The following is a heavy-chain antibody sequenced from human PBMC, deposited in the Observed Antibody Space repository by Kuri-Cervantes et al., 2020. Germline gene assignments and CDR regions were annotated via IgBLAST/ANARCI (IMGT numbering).Heavy chain of an antibody. CDR2: ISYDESNK. D-gene: IGHD1-1*01. CDR1: GFTFSYYA. J-gene: IGHJ6*03. CDR3: AREYRYYYYYMDV. V-gene: IGHV3-30-3*01. Sequence: GESLKISCAASGFTFSYYAMHWVRQAPGKGLEWVAVISYDESNKYYTDSVKGRFTITRDNSKNTLYLQMNSLRAEDTAVYYCAREYRYYYYYMDVWGKGTTVTVSS.